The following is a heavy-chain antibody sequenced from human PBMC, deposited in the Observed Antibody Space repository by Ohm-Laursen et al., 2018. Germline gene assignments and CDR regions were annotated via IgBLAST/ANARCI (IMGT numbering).Heavy chain of an antibody. D-gene: IGHD6-19*01. CDR1: GGSISSSSYC. Sequence: GTLSLTCSVSGGSISSSSYCWGWIRQPPGKGLEWIGNIYYSGSTNYNPFLKSRVTISVDTSKNQFSLKLSSVTAADTAVYYCARVKQWLIYAFDIWGQGTMVTVSS. J-gene: IGHJ3*02. CDR3: ARVKQWLIYAFDI. CDR2: IYYSGST. V-gene: IGHV4-39*07.